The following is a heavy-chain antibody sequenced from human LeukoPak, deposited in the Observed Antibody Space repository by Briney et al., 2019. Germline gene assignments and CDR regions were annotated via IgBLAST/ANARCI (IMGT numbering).Heavy chain of an antibody. D-gene: IGHD4/OR15-4a*01. CDR3: ARGRGANDY. Sequence: SETLSLTCAVYGGSFNGYYWSWIRQPPGKGLEWIGEINHSGSTNYNPSLKSRVTISVDTSKNQFSLKLSSVTAADTAVYYCARGRGANDYWGQGTLVTVSS. J-gene: IGHJ4*02. CDR2: INHSGST. V-gene: IGHV4-34*01. CDR1: GGSFNGYY.